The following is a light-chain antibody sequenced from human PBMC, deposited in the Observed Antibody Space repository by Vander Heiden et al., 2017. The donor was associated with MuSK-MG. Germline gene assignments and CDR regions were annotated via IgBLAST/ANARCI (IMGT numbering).Light chain of an antibody. Sequence: FMMTQHHSVSESPGKTVTISCTRSSGSIASNYVQWYQQRPGSSPTTVIYEYNQRPSGVPDRFSGSIDSSSNSASLTISGLKTEDEADYYCQSYDSSNVVFGGGTKLTVL. CDR1: SGSIASNY. J-gene: IGLJ2*01. CDR3: QSYDSSNVV. CDR2: EYN. V-gene: IGLV6-57*01.